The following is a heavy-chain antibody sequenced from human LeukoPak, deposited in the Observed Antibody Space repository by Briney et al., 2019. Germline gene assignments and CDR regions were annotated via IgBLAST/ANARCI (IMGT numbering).Heavy chain of an antibody. CDR2: ISWDGVST. Sequence: GGSLRLSCAASGFTFHYHTMHWVRQAPGKGLEWVSLISWDGVSTYYADSVKGRFTISRDNSKNFLYLQMNSLRTEDTALYYCAKDVTEFAVEYMDVWGKGTTVTVSS. J-gene: IGHJ6*03. V-gene: IGHV3-43*01. CDR1: GFTFHYHT. CDR3: AKDVTEFAVEYMDV. D-gene: IGHD1-14*01.